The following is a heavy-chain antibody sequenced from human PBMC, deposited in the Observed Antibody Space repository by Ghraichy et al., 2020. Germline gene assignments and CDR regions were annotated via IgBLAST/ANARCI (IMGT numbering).Heavy chain of an antibody. D-gene: IGHD5-24*01. Sequence: SETLSLTCTVSGGSISSYYWSWIRQPPGKGLEWIGYIYYSGSTNYNPSLKSRVTISVDTSKNQFSLKLSSVTAADTAVYYCARQEMATMPHFDYWGQGTLVTVSS. CDR3: ARQEMATMPHFDY. CDR2: IYYSGST. CDR1: GGSISSYY. V-gene: IGHV4-59*08. J-gene: IGHJ4*02.